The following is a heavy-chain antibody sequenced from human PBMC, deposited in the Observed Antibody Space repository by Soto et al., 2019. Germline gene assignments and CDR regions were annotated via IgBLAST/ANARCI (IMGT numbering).Heavy chain of an antibody. CDR3: AKGGEGYYYDSSGYDYFDY. Sequence: EVQLLESGGGLVQPGGSLRLSCAASGFTFSSYAMSGVRQAPGKGLEWVSAISGSGGSTYYADSVKGRFTISRDNAKNTLDLQMTSLRAEDTAVYYCAKGGEGYYYDSSGYDYFDYWGQGTLVTVSS. J-gene: IGHJ4*02. V-gene: IGHV3-23*01. CDR2: ISGSGGST. D-gene: IGHD3-22*01. CDR1: GFTFSSYA.